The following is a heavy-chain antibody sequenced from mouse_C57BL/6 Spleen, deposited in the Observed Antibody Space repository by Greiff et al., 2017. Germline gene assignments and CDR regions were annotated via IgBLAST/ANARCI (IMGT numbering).Heavy chain of an antibody. Sequence: VQLQQSGAELVRPGSSVKLSCKASGYTFTSYWMHWVKQRPIQGLEWIGNIDPSDSETHYNQKFKDKATLTVDKSSSTAYMQLSSLTSEDSAVYYCASKELTDSFDSWGQGTTLTVSS. J-gene: IGHJ2*01. V-gene: IGHV1-52*01. CDR2: IDPSDSET. D-gene: IGHD1-1*01. CDR1: GYTFTSYW. CDR3: ASKELTDSFDS.